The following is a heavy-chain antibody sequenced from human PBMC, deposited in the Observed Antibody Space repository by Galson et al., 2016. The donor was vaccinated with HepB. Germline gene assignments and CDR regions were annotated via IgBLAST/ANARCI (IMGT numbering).Heavy chain of an antibody. J-gene: IGHJ3*02. D-gene: IGHD3-10*01. CDR1: GFTFSNYG. Sequence: SLRLSCAASGFTFSNYGMHWVRQAPGKGLEWVAVISFDGTNEYYADSVKGRFTIARNNSKNTLYLQMNSLRTEDTAVYYARGSYFGPDDAFDIWGQGTMVTVS. CDR2: ISFDGTNE. CDR3: RGSYFGPDDAFDI. V-gene: IGHV3-30*03.